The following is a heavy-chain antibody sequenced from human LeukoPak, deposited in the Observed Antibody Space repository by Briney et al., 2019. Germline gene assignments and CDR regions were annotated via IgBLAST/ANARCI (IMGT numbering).Heavy chain of an antibody. J-gene: IGHJ1*01. CDR3: ATGYSSGWYFYFQH. Sequence: GGSLRLSCAASGFTFSSYTMNWVRQAPGKGLEWVANIKQDGSEKNYVDSVKGRFTISRDNAKNSLSLRMNSLSAEGTAVYYCATGYSSGWYFYFQHWGQGSLVSVSS. V-gene: IGHV3-7*01. CDR1: GFTFSSYT. CDR2: IKQDGSEK. D-gene: IGHD6-19*01.